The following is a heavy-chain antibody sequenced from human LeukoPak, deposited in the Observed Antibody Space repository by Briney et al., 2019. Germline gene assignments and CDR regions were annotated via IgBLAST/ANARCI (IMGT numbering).Heavy chain of an antibody. Sequence: SETLSLTCTVSGGSISSGGYYWSWIRQHPGMGLEWIGYIFYGGSTYYNPSLKSRVTISVDTSKNQFSPGLNSVTAADTAVYYCARAVSSSTCHSFEYWGQGTLVTVPS. J-gene: IGHJ4*02. D-gene: IGHD2-2*01. V-gene: IGHV4-31*03. CDR1: GGSISSGGYY. CDR3: ARAVSSSTCHSFEY. CDR2: IFYGGST.